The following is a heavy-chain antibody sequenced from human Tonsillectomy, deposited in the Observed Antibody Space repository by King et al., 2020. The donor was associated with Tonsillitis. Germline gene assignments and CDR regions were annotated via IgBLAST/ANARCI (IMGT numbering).Heavy chain of an antibody. V-gene: IGHV3-21*01. CDR3: ARDHFDYWSGYYEV. CDR2: ISSSGTYI. Sequence: VQLVESGGGLVKPGGSLRLSCGASGFTFSSYTMTWVRQAPGKGLEWVSSISSSGTYIYYTDSLKGRFTISRDNAKNSLYLQMNSLRAEDTAVYYCARDHFDYWSGYYEVWGQGTLVTVSS. D-gene: IGHD3-3*01. CDR1: GFTFSSYT. J-gene: IGHJ4*02.